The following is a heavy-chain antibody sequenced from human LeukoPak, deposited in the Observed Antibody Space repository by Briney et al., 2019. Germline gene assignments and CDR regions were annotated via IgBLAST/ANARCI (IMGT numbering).Heavy chain of an antibody. CDR2: MKPNRGNT. D-gene: IGHD2-15*01. CDR3: VAVVDTSFDY. J-gene: IGHJ4*02. Sequence: ASVTVSCKASGYTFTSYDINWVRQATGQGLEWIGWMKPNRGNTDYAQKFQGRVTMTRDTSISTAYMELSSLRSEDTAVYYCVAVVDTSFDYWGQGTPVTVSS. CDR1: GYTFTSYD. V-gene: IGHV1-8*02.